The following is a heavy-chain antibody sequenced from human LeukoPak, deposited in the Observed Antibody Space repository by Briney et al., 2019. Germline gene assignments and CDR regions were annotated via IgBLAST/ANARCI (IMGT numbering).Heavy chain of an antibody. CDR3: ARDPPTRQYTNSFSLDY. J-gene: IGHJ4*02. V-gene: IGHV3-64*04. CDR2: ISDSGGST. Sequence: GSLRLSCSASGFPFSSYAMHWVRQAPGKGLEYVSAISDSGGSTYYADSVKGRFTISRDNSKNTLYLQMNSLRAEDTAVYYCARDPPTRQYTNSFSLDYWGQGTLVTVSS. D-gene: IGHD6-13*01. CDR1: GFPFSSYA.